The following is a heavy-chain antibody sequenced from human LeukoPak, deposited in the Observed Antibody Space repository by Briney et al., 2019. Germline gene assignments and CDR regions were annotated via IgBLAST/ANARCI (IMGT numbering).Heavy chain of an antibody. Sequence: PGGSLRLSCAASGFTFSSYAMSWVRQAPGKGLEWVSAISGSGGSTYYADSVKGRFTISRDNSKNTLYLQMNSLRAEDTAVYYCARLTLPGGVTARWFDPWGQGTLVTVSS. J-gene: IGHJ5*02. D-gene: IGHD2-21*02. CDR1: GFTFSSYA. V-gene: IGHV3-23*01. CDR2: ISGSGGST. CDR3: ARLTLPGGVTARWFDP.